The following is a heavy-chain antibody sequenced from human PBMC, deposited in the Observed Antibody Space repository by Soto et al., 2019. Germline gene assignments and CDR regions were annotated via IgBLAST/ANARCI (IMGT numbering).Heavy chain of an antibody. CDR1: GYGFTTYG. CDR2: ISAHNGNT. Sequence: QVHLVQSGAEVKKPGASVKVSCKGSGYGFTTYGITWVRQAPGQGLEWMAWISAHNGNTDYAQNLQGRVTVTRDTSTSTAYMELRSLRSDDTAVYYCERGRYGAYWGQGALVTVSS. CDR3: ERGRYGAY. V-gene: IGHV1-18*01. J-gene: IGHJ4*02. D-gene: IGHD3-10*01.